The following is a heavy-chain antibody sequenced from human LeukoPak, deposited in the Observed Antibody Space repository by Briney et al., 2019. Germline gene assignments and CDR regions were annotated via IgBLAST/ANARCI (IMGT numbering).Heavy chain of an antibody. CDR3: AKDGIAVAGTRDDHWYFDY. CDR2: ISGSGGST. CDR1: AFTFSNYT. V-gene: IGHV3-23*01. Sequence: GGSLRLSCAASAFTFSNYTMTWVRQAPGKGLEWVSAISGSGGSTYYADSVKGRFTISRDNSKNTLYLQMNSLRAEDTAVYYCAKDGIAVAGTRDDHWYFDYWGQGTLVTVSS. J-gene: IGHJ4*02. D-gene: IGHD6-19*01.